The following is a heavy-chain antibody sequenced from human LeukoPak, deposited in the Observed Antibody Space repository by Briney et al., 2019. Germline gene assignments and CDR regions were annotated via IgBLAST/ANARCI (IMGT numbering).Heavy chain of an antibody. J-gene: IGHJ4*02. CDR1: GYTFTSFG. CDR3: VRDLGVDTSMIFFDY. D-gene: IGHD5-18*01. CDR2: ISAYNGNI. Sequence: ASVKVSCKASGYTFTSFGISWVRQAPGQGLEWMGWISAYNGNINYVQKFQGRVTMTTDISTSTAYMELRSLRSDGTAVFYCVRDLGVDTSMIFFDYWGQGTRVTVSP. V-gene: IGHV1-18*01.